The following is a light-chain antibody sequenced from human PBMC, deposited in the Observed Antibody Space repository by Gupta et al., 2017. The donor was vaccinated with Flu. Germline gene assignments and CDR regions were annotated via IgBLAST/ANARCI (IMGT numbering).Light chain of an antibody. CDR3: ATWANSLSGVI. CDR1: SSNIGRYNY. CDR2: ENN. Sequence: QSVLTQPPSVSAAPGQKVTISCSGSSSNIGRYNYVSWYQQVPGAAPTLLIYENNRRPSGIPDRFTGSKSDTSANLGITGVQTGDEADYYCATWANSLSGVIFGGGTKLTVL. J-gene: IGLJ2*01. V-gene: IGLV1-51*02.